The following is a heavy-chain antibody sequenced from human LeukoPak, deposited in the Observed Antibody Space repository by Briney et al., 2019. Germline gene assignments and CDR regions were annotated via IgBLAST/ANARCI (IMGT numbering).Heavy chain of an antibody. V-gene: IGHV3-33*06. D-gene: IGHD2-15*01. CDR1: GFTFSSYG. Sequence: GGSLRLSCAASGFTFSSYGMHWVRQAPVKGLEWVAVIWYDGSNKYYADSVKGRFTISRDDSKNTLYLQMNSLRAEDTAVYHCAKEISHGGNFDYWGQGTLVTVSS. CDR3: AKEISHGGNFDY. J-gene: IGHJ4*02. CDR2: IWYDGSNK.